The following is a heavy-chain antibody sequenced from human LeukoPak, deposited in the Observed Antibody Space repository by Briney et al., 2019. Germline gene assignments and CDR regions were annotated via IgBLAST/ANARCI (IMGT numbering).Heavy chain of an antibody. CDR2: ISSSSSYI. J-gene: IGHJ4*02. D-gene: IGHD3-3*01. CDR1: GFTFSSYS. Sequence: PGGSLRLSCAASGFTFSSYSMNWVRQAPGKGLEWVSSISSSSSYIYYADSVKGRFTISRDNAKNSLYLQMNSLRAEDTAVYYCARGTDFWSDTPDYWGQGPWSPSPQ. CDR3: ARGTDFWSDTPDY. V-gene: IGHV3-21*01.